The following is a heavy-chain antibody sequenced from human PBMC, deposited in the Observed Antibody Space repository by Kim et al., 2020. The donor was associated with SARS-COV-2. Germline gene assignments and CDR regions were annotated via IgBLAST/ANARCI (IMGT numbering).Heavy chain of an antibody. Sequence: ADSVKGRFTISRDNAKNSLYLQMNSLRAEDTALYYCAKDMYADGSFLFDYWGQGTLVTVSS. V-gene: IGHV3-9*01. D-gene: IGHD2-15*01. CDR3: AKDMYADGSFLFDY. J-gene: IGHJ4*02.